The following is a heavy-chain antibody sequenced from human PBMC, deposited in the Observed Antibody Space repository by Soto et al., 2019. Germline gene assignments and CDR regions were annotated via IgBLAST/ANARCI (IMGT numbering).Heavy chain of an antibody. J-gene: IGHJ5*02. CDR1: GFTFNRYG. Sequence: GGSLRLSCAASGFTFNRYGMSWVRQAPGKGLELVSAISNSGGSTSYADSVKGRFSISRDNSKNTLYLQMDSLRAEDTAVYYCAKDWGHRSGWYSWFDTWGQGTLVTASS. V-gene: IGHV3-23*01. CDR3: AKDWGHRSGWYSWFDT. CDR2: ISNSGGST. D-gene: IGHD6-19*01.